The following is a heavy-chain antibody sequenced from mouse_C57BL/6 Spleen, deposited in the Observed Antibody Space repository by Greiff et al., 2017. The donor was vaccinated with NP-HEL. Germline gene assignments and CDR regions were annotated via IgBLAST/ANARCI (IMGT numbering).Heavy chain of an antibody. CDR3: ARRALYYFDY. Sequence: VQLQQSGPELVKPGASVKISCKASGYSFTSYYIHWVKQRPGQGLEWIGWIYPGSGNTKYNEKFKGKATLTADTSSSTAYMQLSSLTSEDSAVYYCARRALYYFDYWGQGTTLTVSS. CDR2: IYPGSGNT. CDR1: GYSFTSYY. V-gene: IGHV1-66*01. J-gene: IGHJ2*01. D-gene: IGHD3-1*01.